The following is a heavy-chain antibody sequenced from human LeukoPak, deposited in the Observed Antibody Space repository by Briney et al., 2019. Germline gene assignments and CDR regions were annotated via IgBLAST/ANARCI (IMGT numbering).Heavy chain of an antibody. J-gene: IGHJ2*01. CDR2: IDPSDSYT. CDR3: ARMAAAGYFDL. Sequence: GESLKISCKGSGYSFTSYWISWVRQLPGKGQEWMGRIDPSDSYTNYSPSFQGHVTISADMSISTAYLQWSSLKASDTAMYYCARMAAAGYFDLWGRGTLVTVSS. CDR1: GYSFTSYW. V-gene: IGHV5-10-1*01. D-gene: IGHD6-13*01.